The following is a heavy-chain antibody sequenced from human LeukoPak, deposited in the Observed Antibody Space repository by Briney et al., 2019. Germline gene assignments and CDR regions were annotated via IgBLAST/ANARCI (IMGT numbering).Heavy chain of an antibody. CDR2: IKYDGSHK. CDR3: ASSHDSSGND. V-gene: IGHV3-7*01. J-gene: IGHJ4*02. CDR1: GFSFNSYW. Sequence: GGSLRLSCVASGFSFNSYWMAWVRQAPGKGLEWVANIKYDGSHKYYVDSVKGRFTISRDNAKNSVYLQMNSLRVDDTAVYFCASSHDSSGNDWGQGTMVTVSS. D-gene: IGHD3-22*01.